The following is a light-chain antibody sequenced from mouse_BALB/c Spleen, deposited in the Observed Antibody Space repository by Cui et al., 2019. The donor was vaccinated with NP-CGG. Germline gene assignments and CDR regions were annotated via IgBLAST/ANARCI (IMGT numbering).Light chain of an antibody. Sequence: QAVVTPPSALTTSPGETVTLTCRSSTGAVTTSNYANWVQEKPDHLFTGLIGGTNNRIPGVPARFSGSLIGDKAALTITGAQTEDEAIYFCALWYSNHWVFGGGTKLTVL. CDR2: GTN. V-gene: IGLV1*01. CDR3: ALWYSNHWV. J-gene: IGLJ1*01. CDR1: TGAVTTSNY.